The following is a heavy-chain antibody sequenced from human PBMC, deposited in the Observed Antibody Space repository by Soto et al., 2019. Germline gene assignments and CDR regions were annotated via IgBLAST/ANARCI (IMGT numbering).Heavy chain of an antibody. J-gene: IGHJ4*02. CDR1: GYTFTSND. CDR3: ARGRASGSYYLLDY. V-gene: IGHV1-8*01. CDR2: INPNSGNI. D-gene: IGHD3-10*01. Sequence: AAVKFYCKASGYTFTSNDINWVRQAPGHGLEWMGWINPNSGNIGYAQKFQGRVTMTRDTAIRTAYMEVSRLRSDDTAVYYCARGRASGSYYLLDYWGQGTLVTVSS.